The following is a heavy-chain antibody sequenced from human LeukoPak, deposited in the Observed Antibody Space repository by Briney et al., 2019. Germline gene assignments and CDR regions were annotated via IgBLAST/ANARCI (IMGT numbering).Heavy chain of an antibody. D-gene: IGHD3-10*01. CDR1: GYTFTSYG. J-gene: IGHJ6*03. CDR2: IIPILGTA. CDR3: ARDRYYYGSGSYYKKHYYYYYMDV. V-gene: IGHV1-69*05. Sequence: ASVKVSCKASGYTFTSYGISWVRQAPGQGLEWMGGIIPILGTANYAQKFQGRVTITTDESTSTAYMELSSLRSEDTAVYYCARDRYYYGSGSYYKKHYYYYYMDVWGKGTTVTVSS.